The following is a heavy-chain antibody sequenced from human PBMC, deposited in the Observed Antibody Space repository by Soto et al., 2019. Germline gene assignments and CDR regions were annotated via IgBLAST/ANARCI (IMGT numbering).Heavy chain of an antibody. V-gene: IGHV3-23*01. Sequence: LRLSCAASGFTFSSYAMSWVRQAPGKGLEWVSAISGSGGSTYYADSVKGRFTISRDNSKNTLYLQMNSLRAEDTAVYYCAKITEQYSSSCPTGWGQGTLVTVSS. CDR2: ISGSGGST. D-gene: IGHD6-13*01. CDR1: GFTFSSYA. CDR3: AKITEQYSSSCPTG. J-gene: IGHJ4*02.